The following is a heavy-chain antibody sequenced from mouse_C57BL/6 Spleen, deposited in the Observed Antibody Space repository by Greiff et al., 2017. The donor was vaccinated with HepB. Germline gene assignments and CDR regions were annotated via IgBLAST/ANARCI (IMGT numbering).Heavy chain of an antibody. J-gene: IGHJ4*01. D-gene: IGHD2-4*01. V-gene: IGHV1-81*01. CDR1: GYTFTSYG. CDR2: IYPRSGNT. Sequence: QVQLQQSGAELARPGASVKLSCKASGYTFTSYGISWVKQRTGQGLEWIGEIYPRSGNTYYNEKFKGKATLTADKSSSTAYMELRSLTSEDSAVYFCARAGYDYDAFYYAMDYWGQGTSVTVSS. CDR3: ARAGYDYDAFYYAMDY.